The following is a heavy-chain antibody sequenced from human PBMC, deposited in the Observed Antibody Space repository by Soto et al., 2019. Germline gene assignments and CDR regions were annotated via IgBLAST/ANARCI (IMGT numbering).Heavy chain of an antibody. Sequence: VKVSCKASGGTFSSYAISWVRQAPGQGLEWMGGIIPIFGTANYAQKFQGRVTITADESTSTAYMELSSLRSEDTAVYYCARTVTPVEYYYYGMDVWGQGTTVTVSS. J-gene: IGHJ6*02. D-gene: IGHD4-4*01. V-gene: IGHV1-69*13. CDR2: IIPIFGTA. CDR1: GGTFSSYA. CDR3: ARTVTPVEYYYYGMDV.